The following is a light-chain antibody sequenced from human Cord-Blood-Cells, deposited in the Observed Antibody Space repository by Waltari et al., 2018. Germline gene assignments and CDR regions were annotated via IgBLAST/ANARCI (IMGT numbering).Light chain of an antibody. CDR2: AAS. CDR3: QQSYSTPT. J-gene: IGKJ1*01. CDR1: QRISSY. V-gene: IGKV1-39*01. Sequence: IQMTKSPSYVSASVEDRVTITCRASQRISSYLNWYHQKPGKATKLLIYAASSLQSGVPSRFSGSGSGTNFTLTISSLQPEYFATYYCQQSYSTPTFGQGTKVEIK.